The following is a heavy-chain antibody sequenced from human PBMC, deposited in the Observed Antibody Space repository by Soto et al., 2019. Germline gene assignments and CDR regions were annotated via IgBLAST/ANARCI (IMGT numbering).Heavy chain of an antibody. CDR1: GGFISSNNYY. D-gene: IGHD3-22*01. CDR3: ARHNYDGSGYYYYYGMDV. V-gene: IGHV4-39*01. Sequence: SETLSLTCTVSGGFISSNNYYWDWIRQPPGKGLEWIGNIYYTGNTYYNPSLKSRVTISVDTSKNQYSLKLSSVTAADTAVFYFARHNYDGSGYYYYYGMDVWGQGTTVTVSS. CDR2: IYYTGNT. J-gene: IGHJ6*02.